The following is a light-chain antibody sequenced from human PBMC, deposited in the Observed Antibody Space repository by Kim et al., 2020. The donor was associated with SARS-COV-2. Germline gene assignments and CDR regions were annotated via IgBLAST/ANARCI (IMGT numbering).Light chain of an antibody. J-gene: IGLJ1*01. CDR1: KNDVGGYNL. CDR2: DVS. CDR3: CSYAGRSIYV. Sequence: GQAITITCTGAKNDVGGYNLVAWYQQQPGKVPKLIIYDVSGRPSGVSNRFSGSKSGNTASLTISGLQTEDEDDYYCCSYAGRSIYVFGTGTKVTVL. V-gene: IGLV2-23*02.